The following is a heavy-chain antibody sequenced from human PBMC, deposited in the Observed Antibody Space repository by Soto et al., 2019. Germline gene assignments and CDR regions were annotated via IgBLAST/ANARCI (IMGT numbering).Heavy chain of an antibody. CDR3: AIVPRLLVWFGVLHD. CDR1: GGSISSPSFY. J-gene: IGHJ4*02. Sequence: SETLSLTCTVSGGSISSPSFYWSWIRQHPGKGLEWIGHIYYNGTTYYNPTLKSRVSISVDTSKNQFSLKLSSVTAADTAVYYCAIVPRLLVWFGVLHDWGRGTLVTVSA. V-gene: IGHV4-31*03. CDR2: IYYNGTT. D-gene: IGHD3-10*01.